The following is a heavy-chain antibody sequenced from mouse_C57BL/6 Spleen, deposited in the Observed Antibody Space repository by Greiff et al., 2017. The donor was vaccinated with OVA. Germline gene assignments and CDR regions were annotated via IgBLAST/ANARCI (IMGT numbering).Heavy chain of an antibody. CDR2: ISDGGSYT. D-gene: IGHD2-1*01. CDR3: AREGNYGNPYYYAMDY. V-gene: IGHV5-4*01. Sequence: EVKLMESGGGLVKPGGSLKLSCAASGFTFSSYAMSWVRQTPEKRLEWVATISDGGSYTYYPDNVKGRFTISRDNAKNNLYLQMSHLKSEDTAMYYCAREGNYGNPYYYAMDYWGQGTSVTVSS. CDR1: GFTFSSYA. J-gene: IGHJ4*01.